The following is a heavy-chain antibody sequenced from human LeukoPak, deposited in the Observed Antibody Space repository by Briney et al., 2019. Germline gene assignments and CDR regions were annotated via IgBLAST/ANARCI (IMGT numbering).Heavy chain of an antibody. CDR1: GGSISSGGYY. CDR3: ARDRAPMPFDP. CDR2: IYYSGST. D-gene: IGHD2-2*01. Sequence: PSRTLSLTCIVSGGSISSGGYYWSWIRQHPGKGLEWIGYIYYSGSTYYNPSLKSRVTISVDTSKNQFSLKLSSVTAADTAVYYCARDRAPMPFDPWGQGTLVTVSS. J-gene: IGHJ5*02. V-gene: IGHV4-31*03.